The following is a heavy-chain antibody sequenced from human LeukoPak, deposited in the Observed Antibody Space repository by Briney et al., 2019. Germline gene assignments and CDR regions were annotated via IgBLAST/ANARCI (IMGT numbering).Heavy chain of an antibody. J-gene: IGHJ3*02. V-gene: IGHV3-53*01. CDR2: IYSGGNT. CDR3: ARLPGLLLRYFDWLGGAFDI. D-gene: IGHD3-9*01. CDR1: GFTVSSNS. Sequence: GGSLRLSCTVSGFTVSSNSWSWVRQAPGKGLEWVSFIYSGGNTHYSDSVTGRFTISRDNSKNTLYLQMNSLRAEDTAVYYCARLPGLLLRYFDWLGGAFDIWGQGTMVTVSS.